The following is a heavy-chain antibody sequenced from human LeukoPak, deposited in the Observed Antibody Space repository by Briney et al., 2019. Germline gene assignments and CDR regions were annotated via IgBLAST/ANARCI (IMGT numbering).Heavy chain of an antibody. J-gene: IGHJ4*02. CDR3: AARVVGYCSSTSCYREGYFDY. CDR1: GGTFSSYA. D-gene: IGHD2-2*02. V-gene: IGHV1-69*13. Sequence: GASVTVSCKASGGTFSSYAISWVRQAPGQGLEWMGGIIPIFGTANYAQKFQGRVTITADESTSTAYMELSSLRSEDTAVYYRAARVVGYCSSTSCYREGYFDYWGQGTLVTVSS. CDR2: IIPIFGTA.